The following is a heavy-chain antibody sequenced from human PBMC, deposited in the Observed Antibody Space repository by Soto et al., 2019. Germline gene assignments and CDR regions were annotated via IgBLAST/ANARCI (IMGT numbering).Heavy chain of an antibody. D-gene: IGHD6-13*01. V-gene: IGHV1-69*08. J-gene: IGHJ4*02. CDR1: GGTFSSYT. Sequence: QVQLVQSGAEVKKPGSWVKVSCKASGGTFSSYTISWVRQAPGQGLEWMGRIIPILGIANYAQKFQGRVTITADKSTSTAYMELSSLRSEDTAVYYCARDSGFEGYGYFDYWGQGTLVTVSS. CDR2: IIPILGIA. CDR3: ARDSGFEGYGYFDY.